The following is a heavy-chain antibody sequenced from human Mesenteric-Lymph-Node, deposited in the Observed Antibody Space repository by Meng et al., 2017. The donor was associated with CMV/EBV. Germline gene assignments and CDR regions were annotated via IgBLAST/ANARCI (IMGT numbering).Heavy chain of an antibody. CDR1: GGSISSYY. CDR3: ARVWDLWAKPEV. D-gene: IGHD3-3*01. V-gene: IGHV4-59*01. CDR2: IYYSGST. J-gene: IGHJ6*02. Sequence: ETLSLTCTVSGGSISSYYWSWIRQPPGKGLEWIGYIYYSGSTNYNPSLKSRVTMSLDTSKNQFFLNLNSVPAADAAVYYCARVWDLWAKPEVWGQGTTVTVSS.